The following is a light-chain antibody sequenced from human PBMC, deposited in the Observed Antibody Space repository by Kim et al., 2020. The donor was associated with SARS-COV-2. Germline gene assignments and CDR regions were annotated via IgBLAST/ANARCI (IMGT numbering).Light chain of an antibody. CDR1: QSISSY. CDR3: QQSYSTPHT. Sequence: DIQMTQSPSSLSASVGDRVTITCRASQSISSYLNWYQQKPGEAPKLLIYAASSLQSGVPSRFSGSGSGTDCTLTISSLQPEDFATYYCQQSYSTPHTFGQGTKVDIK. V-gene: IGKV1-39*01. CDR2: AAS. J-gene: IGKJ1*01.